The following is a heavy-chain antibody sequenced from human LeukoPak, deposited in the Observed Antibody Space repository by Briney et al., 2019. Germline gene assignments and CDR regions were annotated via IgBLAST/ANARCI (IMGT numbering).Heavy chain of an antibody. CDR3: AREEGGNTVTVIDY. V-gene: IGHV1-18*01. Sequence: ASVKVFCKASGYTFTSYGISWVRQAPGQGLEWMGWISAYNGNTNYAQKLQGRVTMTTDTSTSTAYMELRSLRSDDTAVYYCAREEGGNTVTVIDYWGQGTLVTVSS. J-gene: IGHJ4*02. CDR2: ISAYNGNT. D-gene: IGHD4-17*01. CDR1: GYTFTSYG.